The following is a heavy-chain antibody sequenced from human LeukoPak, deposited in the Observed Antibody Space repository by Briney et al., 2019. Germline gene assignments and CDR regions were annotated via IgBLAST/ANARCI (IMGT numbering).Heavy chain of an antibody. CDR3: AREVNSGWLAY. Sequence: GGSLRLSCAASGFTFSSYSMNWVRQAPGKGLEWVSYISSSSSTIYYADSVKGRFTISRDNAKNSLYLQMNSLRAEDTAVYYCAREVNSGWLAYWGQGTLVTVPS. CDR1: GFTFSSYS. J-gene: IGHJ4*02. D-gene: IGHD6-19*01. V-gene: IGHV3-48*01. CDR2: ISSSSSTI.